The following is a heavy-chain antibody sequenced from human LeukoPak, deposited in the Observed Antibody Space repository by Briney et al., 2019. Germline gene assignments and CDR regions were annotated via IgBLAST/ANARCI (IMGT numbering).Heavy chain of an antibody. D-gene: IGHD2-2*01. CDR1: GFTFSDYW. V-gene: IGHV3-7*01. CDR2: IKKDGSAK. J-gene: IGHJ4*02. Sequence: GGSLRLSCTASGFTFSDYWMTWARQAPGKGLEWVANIKKDGSAKYYVDSVKGRFTISRDNAKNSLYLQMDSLRVEDTATYYCARWRGSTSERSDYWGQGTLVTVSS. CDR3: ARWRGSTSERSDY.